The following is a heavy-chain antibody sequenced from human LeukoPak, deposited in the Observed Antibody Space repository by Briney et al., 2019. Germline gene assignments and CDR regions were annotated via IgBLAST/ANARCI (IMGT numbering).Heavy chain of an antibody. CDR2: IYYSGST. J-gene: IGHJ6*03. D-gene: IGHD6-25*01. Sequence: SETLSLTCTVSGGSISSSSYYWGWIRQPPGKGLEWIGSIYYSGSTYYNPSLKSRVTISVDTSKNQFSLKLSSVTAADTAVYYCARGGYGIGYYYYYYMDVWGKGTTVTVSS. CDR1: GGSISSSSYY. CDR3: ARGGYGIGYYYYYYMDV. V-gene: IGHV4-39*07.